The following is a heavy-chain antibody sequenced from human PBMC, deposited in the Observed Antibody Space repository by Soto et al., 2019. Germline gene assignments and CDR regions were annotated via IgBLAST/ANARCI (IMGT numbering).Heavy chain of an antibody. CDR1: GYSFTSYW. CDR2: IYPGDSGT. Sequence: GESLKISCKGSGYSFTSYWIGWVRQMPGKGLEWMGIIYPGDSGTRYSPSFQGQVTISADKSISTAYLQWSSLKASDTAMYYCARGPYYYGSGRDMDVWGQGTTVTVSS. V-gene: IGHV5-51*01. D-gene: IGHD3-10*01. J-gene: IGHJ6*02. CDR3: ARGPYYYGSGRDMDV.